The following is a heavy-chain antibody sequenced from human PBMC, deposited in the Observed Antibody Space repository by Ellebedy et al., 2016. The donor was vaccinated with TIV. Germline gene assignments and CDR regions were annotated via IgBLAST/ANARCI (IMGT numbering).Heavy chain of an antibody. D-gene: IGHD3-9*01. V-gene: IGHV1-8*01. CDR3: AREQSGRYFDWLLSYNLDV. CDR2: MNPNSGNT. J-gene: IGHJ6*02. CDR1: GYTFTSYD. Sequence: ASVKVSCKASGYTFTSYDINWVRQATGQGLEWMGWMNPNSGNTDYAQKFQGRLTVTRNISTSTAYMELMSLRSDDTAIYYCAREQSGRYFDWLLSYNLDVWGQGTTVTVYS.